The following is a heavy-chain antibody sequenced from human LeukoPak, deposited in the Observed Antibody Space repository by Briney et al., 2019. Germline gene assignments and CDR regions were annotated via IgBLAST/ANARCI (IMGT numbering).Heavy chain of an antibody. V-gene: IGHV1-24*01. CDR3: ASAHYDSTTYSVTSLLSFDS. J-gene: IGHJ4*02. Sequence: ASVKVSCKISGYPLSELSVHWVRQAPGKGLEWMGTFYPDGGDRIYPQTFQGRVTVTEDAATDTAYMELSGLRSEDTAVYYCASAHYDSTTYSVTSLLSFDSWGQGTLVTVSS. CDR2: FYPDGGDR. CDR1: GYPLSELS. D-gene: IGHD3-22*01.